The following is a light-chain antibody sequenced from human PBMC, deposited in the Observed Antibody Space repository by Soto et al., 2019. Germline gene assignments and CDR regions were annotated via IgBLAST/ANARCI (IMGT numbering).Light chain of an antibody. V-gene: IGLV2-14*01. CDR2: DVS. J-gene: IGLJ2*01. CDR1: SSDVGGYNY. Sequence: QSALTQPASVSGSPGLSITISCTGTSSDVGGYNYVSWYQQHPGKVPKLMIYDVSNRPSGVSNRFSGSKSGNTASLTISGLQAEDEADYYCSSYTSSSTVVFGGGTQLTVL. CDR3: SSYTSSSTVV.